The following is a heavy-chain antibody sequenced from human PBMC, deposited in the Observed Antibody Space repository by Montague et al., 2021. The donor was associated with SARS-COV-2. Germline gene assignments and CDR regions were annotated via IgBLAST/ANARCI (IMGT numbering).Heavy chain of an antibody. J-gene: IGHJ4*02. CDR2: IYHSGST. D-gene: IGHD3-3*01. V-gene: IGHV4-38-2*02. CDR3: ARDVRYYDFWSGRAQTSPDY. Sequence: SETLSLTCTVSGYSISSGYYWGWIRQPPGKGLEWIGSIYHSGSTYYNPSLKSRVTISVDMSKNQFSLKLSSVTAADTAVYYCARDVRYYDFWSGRAQTSPDYWGRGALVTVSS. CDR1: GYSISSGYY.